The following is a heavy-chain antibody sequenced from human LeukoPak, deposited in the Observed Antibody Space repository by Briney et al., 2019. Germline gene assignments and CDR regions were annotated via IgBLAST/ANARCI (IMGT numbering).Heavy chain of an antibody. CDR2: IYYSGST. CDR3: ATYYDSSGYMDFDY. CDR1: GGSIGTSNFY. J-gene: IGHJ4*02. Sequence: KPSDTLSLTCTVSGGSIGTSNFYWGWIRQPPGKGLEWIGNIYYSGSTYYNPSLKSRVPISVDTSKNQFSLKLSSVTAADTAVYYCATYYDSSGYMDFDYWGQGTLVTVSS. V-gene: IGHV4-39*01. D-gene: IGHD3-22*01.